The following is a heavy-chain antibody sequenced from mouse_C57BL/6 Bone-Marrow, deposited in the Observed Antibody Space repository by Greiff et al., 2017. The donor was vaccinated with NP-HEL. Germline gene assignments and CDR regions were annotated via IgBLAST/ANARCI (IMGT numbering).Heavy chain of an antibody. J-gene: IGHJ2*01. D-gene: IGHD2-2*01. V-gene: IGHV1-54*01. CDR2: INPGSGGT. CDR3: ARWGNWLRQGFDY. Sequence: QVQLQQSGAELVRPGTSVKVSCKASGYAFTNYLIEWVKQRPGQGLEWIGVINPGSGGTNYNEKFKGKATLTADKSSSTAYMQLSSLTSEDSAVYFCARWGNWLRQGFDYWGQGTTLTVSS. CDR1: GYAFTNYL.